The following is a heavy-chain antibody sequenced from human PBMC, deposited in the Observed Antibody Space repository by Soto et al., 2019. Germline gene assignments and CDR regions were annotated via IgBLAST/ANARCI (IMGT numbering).Heavy chain of an antibody. CDR1: GGFVSSGSYY. CDR3: ARVERGTATTVVDAFDI. CDR2: MSHSGGS. Sequence: QVQLQQWGAGLLKPSETLSLTCAVYGGFVSSGSYYCSWIRQPPGKGLEWIGEMSHSGGSHFNPSLKSRFTISVDTSKNQFSLKMSSVTAADTALYYYARVERGTATTVVDAFDIWGPGTMVTVSS. D-gene: IGHD1-1*01. V-gene: IGHV4-34*01. J-gene: IGHJ3*02.